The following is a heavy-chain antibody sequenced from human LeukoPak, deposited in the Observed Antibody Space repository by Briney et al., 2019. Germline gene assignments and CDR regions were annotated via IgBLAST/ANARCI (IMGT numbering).Heavy chain of an antibody. V-gene: IGHV3-74*01. CDR3: ATKQWLAPPPDS. CDR2: INTDGTVT. Sequence: GGSLRLSCAASGFTFSKYWMLWVRQAPGKGLDTVSRINTDGTVTTYADSVKGRFTVSRDNADNTMFLQMNSVRDEDTAVYYCATKQWLAPPPDSWGQGTPVTVSS. J-gene: IGHJ4*02. D-gene: IGHD6-19*01. CDR1: GFTFSKYW.